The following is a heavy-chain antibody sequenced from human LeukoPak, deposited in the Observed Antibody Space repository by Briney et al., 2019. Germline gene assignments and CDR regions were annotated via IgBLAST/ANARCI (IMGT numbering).Heavy chain of an antibody. CDR3: ARGYCSGGSCYSVENWFDP. D-gene: IGHD2-15*01. V-gene: IGHV1-2*06. CDR2: INTDSGGT. J-gene: IGHJ5*02. CDR1: GYTFTGYY. Sequence: ASEKVSCKAAGYTFTGYYVFWVPHAPGQGLKCMGRINTDSGGTNYAQKLQGRVTMTRDTCISTAYMELSRLRSDDTAVYYCARGYCSGGSCYSVENWFDPWGQGTLVTVSS.